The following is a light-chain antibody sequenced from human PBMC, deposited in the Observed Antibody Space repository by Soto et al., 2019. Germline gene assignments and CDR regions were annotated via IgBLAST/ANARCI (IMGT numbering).Light chain of an antibody. CDR1: QSVSSY. Sequence: ILLTHSPATLSLSPGERATLSCRASQSVSSYLAWYQQKPGQAPRLLIYDASNRATGIPARFSGSGSGTDFTLTISSLEPEDFAVYYCQQRSNWPGTFGQGTKLEIK. CDR2: DAS. V-gene: IGKV3-11*01. J-gene: IGKJ2*01. CDR3: QQRSNWPGT.